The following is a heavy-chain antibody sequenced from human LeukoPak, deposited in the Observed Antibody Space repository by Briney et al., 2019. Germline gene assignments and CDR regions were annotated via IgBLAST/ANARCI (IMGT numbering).Heavy chain of an antibody. CDR3: ARDRGSGSHAYYFDY. CDR1: GYTFTSYY. CDR2: INPSGGST. D-gene: IGHD1-26*01. V-gene: IGHV1-46*01. J-gene: IGHJ4*02. Sequence: ASVKVSCKASGYTFTSYYMHWVRQAPGQGPEWMGIINPSGGSTSYAQKFQGRVTMTRDTSTSTVYMELSSLRSEDTAVYYCARDRGSGSHAYYFDYWGQGTLVTVSS.